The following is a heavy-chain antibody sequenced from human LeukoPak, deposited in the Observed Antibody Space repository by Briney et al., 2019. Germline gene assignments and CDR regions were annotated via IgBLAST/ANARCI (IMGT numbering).Heavy chain of an antibody. CDR1: GGSISSGGYY. J-gene: IGHJ4*02. D-gene: IGHD3-10*01. CDR3: ARDGYYGSGSYYKAPYFDY. Sequence: PSETLSLTCTVSGGSISSGGYYWSWIRQHPGKGLEWIGYIYYSGSTYYNPSLKSRVTISVDTSKNQFSLKLSSVTAADTAVYYCARDGYYGSGSYYKAPYFDYWGQGTLVTVSS. V-gene: IGHV4-31*03. CDR2: IYYSGST.